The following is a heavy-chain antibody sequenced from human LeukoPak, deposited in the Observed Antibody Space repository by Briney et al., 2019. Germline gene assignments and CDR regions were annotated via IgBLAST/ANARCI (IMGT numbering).Heavy chain of an antibody. J-gene: IGHJ6*03. Sequence: PGGSLRLSCAASGFSFSTYAMHWVRQAPGKGLDWVAMIWSDGSNEYYADSVKGRFTISRDNSKNTLYLQMNSLRAEDTAVYYCVRGSLAFGVVVYSYNYRAVGAKGPRSPSP. CDR3: VRGSLAFGVVVYSYNYRAV. CDR2: IWSDGSNE. CDR1: GFSFSTYA. V-gene: IGHV3-33*01. D-gene: IGHD3-3*01.